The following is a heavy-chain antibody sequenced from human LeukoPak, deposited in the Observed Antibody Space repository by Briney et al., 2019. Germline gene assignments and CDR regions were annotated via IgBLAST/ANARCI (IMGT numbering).Heavy chain of an antibody. Sequence: SVKVSCKASGGTFSSYAISWVRQAPGQGLEWMGGIIPIFGTANYAQKFQGRVTITADESTSTAYMELSSLRSEDTAVYYCARGRLGYCSSTSCLYYWYFDLWGRGTLVTVSS. CDR1: GGTFSSYA. CDR3: ARGRLGYCSSTSCLYYWYFDL. V-gene: IGHV1-69*13. D-gene: IGHD2-2*01. J-gene: IGHJ2*01. CDR2: IIPIFGTA.